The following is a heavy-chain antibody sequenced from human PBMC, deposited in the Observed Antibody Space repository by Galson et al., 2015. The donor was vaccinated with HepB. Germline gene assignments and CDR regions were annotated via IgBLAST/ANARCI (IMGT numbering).Heavy chain of an antibody. J-gene: IGHJ6*02. V-gene: IGHV5-10-1*01. CDR1: GFSFTSYW. CDR3: ARPSSGWYREALGGMDV. Sequence: QSGAEVKKPGESLRISRKGSGFSFTSYWFSWVRQMPGKGLEWMGRIDPSDSYTNYSPSFQGHVTISADKSISTAYLQWSSLKASDTAMYYCARPSSGWYREALGGMDVWGQGTTVTVSS. CDR2: IDPSDSYT. D-gene: IGHD6-19*01.